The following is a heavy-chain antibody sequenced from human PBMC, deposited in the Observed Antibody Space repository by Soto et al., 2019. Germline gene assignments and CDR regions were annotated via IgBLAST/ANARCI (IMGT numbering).Heavy chain of an antibody. Sequence: EVRLVESGGGLVQPGGSLKLSCAASGFPFTNGWMNWVRQAPGKGLEWVGHIKSKAAGGTTDFAAPGRGRFTISRDDSKNMVYLQMNSLNTEDTAVYYCTTVHGEKEWCLDYWGPGTLVTVSS. J-gene: IGHJ4*02. CDR2: IKSKAAGGTT. CDR1: GFPFTNGW. D-gene: IGHD3-3*01. V-gene: IGHV3-15*07. CDR3: TTVHGEKEWCLDY.